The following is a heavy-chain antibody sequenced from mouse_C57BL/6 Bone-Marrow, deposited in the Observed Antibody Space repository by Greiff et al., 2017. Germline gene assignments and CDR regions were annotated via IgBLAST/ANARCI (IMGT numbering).Heavy chain of an antibody. V-gene: IGHV1-82*01. CDR1: GYAFSSSW. CDR2: IYPGDGDT. Sequence: QVQLQQSGPELVKPGASVKISCKASGYAFSSSWMNWVKQRPGKGLEWIGRIYPGDGDTNYNGKFKGKATLTADKSSSTAYMQLSSLTSEDSAVYFCARPTAQSFDYWGQGTTLTVSS. J-gene: IGHJ2*01. D-gene: IGHD3-2*02. CDR3: ARPTAQSFDY.